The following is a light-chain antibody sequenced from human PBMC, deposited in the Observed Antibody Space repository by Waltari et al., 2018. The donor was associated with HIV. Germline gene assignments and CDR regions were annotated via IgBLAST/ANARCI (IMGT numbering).Light chain of an antibody. V-gene: IGLV2-14*01. Sequence: QSALQQPASASGPPGQSSTTSSTGTSTDIGGYNYVHWYQQHPGKAPKLMIYEVSNRPSAVSNRVSGSKSGNTASLTIAGLQAEDEADYYCSSYTGSNTHVFGTGTKLTVL. J-gene: IGLJ1*01. CDR1: STDIGGYNY. CDR3: SSYTGSNTHV. CDR2: EVS.